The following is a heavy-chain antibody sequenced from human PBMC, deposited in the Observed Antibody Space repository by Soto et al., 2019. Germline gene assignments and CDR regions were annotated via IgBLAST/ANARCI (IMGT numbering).Heavy chain of an antibody. J-gene: IGHJ6*02. V-gene: IGHV3-33*01. CDR2: IWYDGSNK. Sequence: GGSLRLSCAASGFTFSSYGMHWVRQAPGKGLEWVAVIWYDGSNKYYADSVKGRFTISRDNSKNTLYLQMNSPRAEDTAVYYCARAYYDFWSGLRGYGMDAWGQGTTVTVSS. CDR1: GFTFSSYG. D-gene: IGHD3-3*01. CDR3: ARAYYDFWSGLRGYGMDA.